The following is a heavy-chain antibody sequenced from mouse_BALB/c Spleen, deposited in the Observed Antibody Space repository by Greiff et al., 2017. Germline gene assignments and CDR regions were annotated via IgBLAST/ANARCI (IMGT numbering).Heavy chain of an antibody. CDR3: ARQGITNYFDD. Sequence: EVQRVESGGGLVKLGGSLKLSCAASGFTFSSYYMSWVRQTPEKRLELVAAINSNGGSTYYPDTVKGRFTISRDNAKNTLYLQMSSLKSEDTALYYCARQGITNYFDDWGQGTTLTVSS. J-gene: IGHJ2*01. V-gene: IGHV5-6-2*01. CDR2: INSNGGST. D-gene: IGHD1-1*01. CDR1: GFTFSSYY.